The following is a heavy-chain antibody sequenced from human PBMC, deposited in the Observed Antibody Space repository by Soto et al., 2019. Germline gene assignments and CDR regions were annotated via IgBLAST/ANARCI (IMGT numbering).Heavy chain of an antibody. CDR1: VFTFSSYG. D-gene: IGHD1-26*01. CDR2: IWYDGINK. V-gene: IGHV3-33*08. J-gene: IGHJ4*02. CDR3: ARDTSGSFSFPKFDY. Sequence: GSLRLSCAASVFTFSSYGMHWVRQAPGKGLEWVAVIWYDGINKYYADSVKGRFTISRDNSKNTLYLQMNSLRAEDTAVYYCARDTSGSFSFPKFDYWGQGTLVTVSS.